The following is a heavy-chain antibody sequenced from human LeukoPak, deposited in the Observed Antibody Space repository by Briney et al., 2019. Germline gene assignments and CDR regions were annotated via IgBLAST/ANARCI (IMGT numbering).Heavy chain of an antibody. CDR1: GGSITSYY. J-gene: IGHJ3*02. D-gene: IGHD3-22*01. Sequence: SDTLSLTCTVSGGSITSYYWSSIRQPPGKGLEWIGYIYYSGSHNYNPSRKSRVAISVDTSKNQFSLKLGSVDAAATPLYYWARSLTYNYDSSAYAFVIWGQGTMGTVSS. CDR3: ARSLTYNYDSSAYAFVI. V-gene: IGHV4-59*07. CDR2: IYYSGSH.